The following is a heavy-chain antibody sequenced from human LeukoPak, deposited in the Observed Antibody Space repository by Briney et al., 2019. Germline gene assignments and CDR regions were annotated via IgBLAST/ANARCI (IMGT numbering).Heavy chain of an antibody. Sequence: GGSLRLSCAASGFTFSSYWMSWVRQAPGKGLEWVANIKQDGSEKYYVDSVKGRFTISRDNAKNSLYLQMNSLRAEDTVVYYCARANDKYYYYYRVVWGKGTTVTISS. J-gene: IGHJ6*03. V-gene: IGHV3-7*01. CDR3: ARANDKYYYYYRVV. D-gene: IGHD3-9*01. CDR2: IKQDGSEK. CDR1: GFTFSSYW.